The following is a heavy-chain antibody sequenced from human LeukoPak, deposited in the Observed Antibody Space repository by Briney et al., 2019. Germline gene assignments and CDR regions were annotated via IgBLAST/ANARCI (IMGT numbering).Heavy chain of an antibody. D-gene: IGHD6-13*01. CDR1: GFTFSSYG. Sequence: GGSLRLSCAASGFTFSSYGMHWVRQAPGKGLEWVAVIWYDGSNKYYADSVKGRFTISRDNSKNTLYLQMNSLRAEDTAVYYCARDSSSWTTYGMDVWAKGPRSPSP. J-gene: IGHJ6*02. CDR3: ARDSSSWTTYGMDV. V-gene: IGHV3-33*01. CDR2: IWYDGSNK.